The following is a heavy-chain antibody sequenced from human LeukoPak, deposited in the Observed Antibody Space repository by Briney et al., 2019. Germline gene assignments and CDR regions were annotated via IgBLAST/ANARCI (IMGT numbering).Heavy chain of an antibody. D-gene: IGHD2-15*01. CDR2: ISSSSSYI. CDR1: GFTFSSYS. J-gene: IGHJ4*02. Sequence: GGSLRLSCAASGFTFSSYSMNWVRQAPGKGLEWGSSISSSSSYIYYADSVKGRFTISRDNAKNSLYLQMNSLRAEDTAVYYCASVTLRYCSGGSCYPDYWGQGTLVTVSS. CDR3: ASVTLRYCSGGSCYPDY. V-gene: IGHV3-21*01.